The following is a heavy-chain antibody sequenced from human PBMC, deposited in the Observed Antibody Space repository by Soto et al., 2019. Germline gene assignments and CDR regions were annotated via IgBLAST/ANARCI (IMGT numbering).Heavy chain of an antibody. CDR2: ISPFDGNK. V-gene: IGHV1-46*01. CDR3: ARGDGLGSTVCYYYYGMDV. CDR1: GFTFTNYF. Sequence: QVQLVQSGAEVKKPGASVKVSCKASGFTFTNYFFHWVRQALRQGLEWMGIISPFDGNKNYQQSLQGRITLTSNTSTSTVYVELRSPRSEDTAVYFCARGDGLGSTVCYYYYGMDVWGHGTMITVSS. J-gene: IGHJ6*02. D-gene: IGHD1-26*01.